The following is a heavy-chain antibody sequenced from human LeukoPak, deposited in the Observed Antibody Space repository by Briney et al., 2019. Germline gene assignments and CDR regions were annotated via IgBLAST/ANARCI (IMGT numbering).Heavy chain of an antibody. CDR2: ISYDGSNK. V-gene: IGHV3-30-3*01. D-gene: IGHD3-9*01. CDR1: GFTFSSYA. Sequence: PGGSLRLSCAASGFTFSSYAMHWVRQAPGKGLEWVAVISYDGSNKYYADSVKGRFTISRDNSKNTLYLQMNSLRAEDTAVYYCPRVRLVIVDEDDYYYGMDVWGQGTTVTVSS. J-gene: IGHJ6*02. CDR3: PRVRLVIVDEDDYYYGMDV.